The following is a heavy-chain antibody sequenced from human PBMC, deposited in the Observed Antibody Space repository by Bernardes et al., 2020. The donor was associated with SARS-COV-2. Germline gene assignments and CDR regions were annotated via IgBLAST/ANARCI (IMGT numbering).Heavy chain of an antibody. CDR1: GGSFSGYY. D-gene: IGHD3-10*01. J-gene: IGHJ6*02. CDR3: ARGRATYYYGSGSYYYYYGMDV. CDR2: INHSGST. V-gene: IGHV4-34*01. Sequence: SETLSLTCAVYGGSFSGYYWSWIRKPPGKGLAWIGEINHSGSTNYNPSLKSRVTISVDTSKNQFSLKLSSVTAADTAVYYCARGRATYYYGSGSYYYYYGMDVWGQGTTVTVSS.